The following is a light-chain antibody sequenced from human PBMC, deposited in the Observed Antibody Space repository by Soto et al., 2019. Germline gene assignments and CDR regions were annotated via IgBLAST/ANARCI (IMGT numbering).Light chain of an antibody. CDR1: QGVRDD. Sequence: IQMTQSPSSLSASVGDRVTITCRASQGVRDDVGWYQQKPGKAPKLLIYSASTLQSGFPSRFSGSGSGTDFTFTFSGLQPEDFATYYCLQESNYPLPFGGGTKV. CDR3: LQESNYPLP. CDR2: SAS. V-gene: IGKV1-6*01. J-gene: IGKJ4*01.